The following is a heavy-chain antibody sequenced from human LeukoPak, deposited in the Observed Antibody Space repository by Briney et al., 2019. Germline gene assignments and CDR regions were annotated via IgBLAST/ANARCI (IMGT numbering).Heavy chain of an antibody. D-gene: IGHD4-23*01. Sequence: GGSLRLSCAASGFTFYDYGMSWVRHAPGKGLEWVSGINWNGGSTGYADSVKGRFTISRDNAKNSLYLQMNSLSAEDTALYYCARVGTTVVTLDYWGQGTLVTVSS. CDR3: ARVGTTVVTLDY. J-gene: IGHJ4*02. V-gene: IGHV3-20*04. CDR1: GFTFYDYG. CDR2: INWNGGST.